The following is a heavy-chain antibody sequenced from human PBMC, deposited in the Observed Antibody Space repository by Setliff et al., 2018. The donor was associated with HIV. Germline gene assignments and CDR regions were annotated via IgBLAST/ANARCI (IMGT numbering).Heavy chain of an antibody. J-gene: IGHJ6*03. Sequence: PSETLSLTCTVSGDSISSYYWSWIRQPPGKGLEWIGHIYYNGLTNYNPSLKSRVTISVDTSKNHLSVRLSSVTAADTAVYYCARALGYSSGQTCNYYLDVWGKGTTVTVSS. CDR3: ARALGYSSGQTCNYYLDV. CDR1: GDSISSYY. V-gene: IGHV4-59*01. D-gene: IGHD5-18*01. CDR2: IYYNGLT.